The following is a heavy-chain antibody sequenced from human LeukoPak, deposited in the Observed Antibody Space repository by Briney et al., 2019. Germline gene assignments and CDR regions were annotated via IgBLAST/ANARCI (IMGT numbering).Heavy chain of an antibody. CDR1: GYTFTGYY. J-gene: IGHJ4*02. D-gene: IGHD6-13*01. CDR3: AKGHGSSWTLFDH. CDR2: INPNSGGT. V-gene: IGHV1-2*02. Sequence: ASVTVSCKASGYTFTGYYMHWVRQAPGQGLEWMGWINPNSGGTNYAQKFQGRVTMTRDTSISTAYMELSRLRSEDTAVYYCAKGHGSSWTLFDHWGQGTLVTGSS.